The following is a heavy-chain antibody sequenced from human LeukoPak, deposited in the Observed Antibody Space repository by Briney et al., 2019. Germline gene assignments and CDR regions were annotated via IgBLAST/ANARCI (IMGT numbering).Heavy chain of an antibody. Sequence: ASVKVSCKVSGYTLTELSMHWVRQAPGEGLEWMGGFDPEDGETIYAQKFQGRVTMTEDTSTDTAYMELSSLRSEDTAVYYCATGYGSGGAAFDYWGQGTLVTVSS. CDR3: ATGYGSGGAAFDY. CDR1: GYTLTELS. J-gene: IGHJ4*02. D-gene: IGHD3-10*01. V-gene: IGHV1-24*01. CDR2: FDPEDGET.